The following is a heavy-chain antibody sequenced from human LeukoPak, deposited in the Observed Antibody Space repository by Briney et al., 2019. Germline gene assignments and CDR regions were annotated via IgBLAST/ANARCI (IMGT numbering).Heavy chain of an antibody. V-gene: IGHV1-18*01. CDR2: ISAYNGNT. CDR1: GYTFTSYG. D-gene: IGHD2-2*02. Sequence: ASVKVSCKASGYTFTSYGISWVRQAPGQGLEWMGWISAYNGNTNYAQKLQGRVTMTTDTSTSTAYMELRSLRSDDTAVYYCARVRSARTGIVVVPAAIRDNWFDPWGQGTLVTVSS. CDR3: ARVRSARTGIVVVPAAIRDNWFDP. J-gene: IGHJ5*02.